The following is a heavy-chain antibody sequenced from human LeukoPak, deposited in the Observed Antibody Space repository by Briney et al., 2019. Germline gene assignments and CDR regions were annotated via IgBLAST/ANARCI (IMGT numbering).Heavy chain of an antibody. Sequence: GGSLRLSCAASGFTFSSYAMSWVRQAPGKGLEWVSAISGSGGSTYYADSVKGRFTISRDNSKNTLYLQMNSLRAEDTAVYCCAKAPRAAAGTYNGMDVWGQGTTVTVSS. CDR2: ISGSGGST. CDR3: AKAPRAAAGTYNGMDV. J-gene: IGHJ6*02. V-gene: IGHV3-23*01. D-gene: IGHD6-13*01. CDR1: GFTFSSYA.